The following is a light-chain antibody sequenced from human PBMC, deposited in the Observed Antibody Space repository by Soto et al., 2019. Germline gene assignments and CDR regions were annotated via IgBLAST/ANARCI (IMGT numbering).Light chain of an antibody. Sequence: EIVLTQSPFTLSLCRVERATLSFRASQSVSNNYLAWYQQKPGQAPRLLIYGASTRATGIPARFSGSGSGTEFTLTISSLQSEDFAVYYCQQYNNWPHFGQGTRLEIK. CDR3: QQYNNWPH. CDR1: QSVSNN. V-gene: IGKV3-15*01. J-gene: IGKJ5*01. CDR2: GAS.